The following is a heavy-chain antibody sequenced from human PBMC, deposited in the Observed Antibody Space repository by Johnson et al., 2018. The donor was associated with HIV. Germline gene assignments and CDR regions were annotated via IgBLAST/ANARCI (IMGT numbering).Heavy chain of an antibody. CDR2: RRYDGSNK. D-gene: IGHD2-21*01. V-gene: IGHV3-30*02. J-gene: IGHJ3*02. CDR3: AKGGCGGDCYSPYLFDI. CDR1: GFTFSSYG. Sequence: VQLVESGGGVVQPGGSLRLSCAASGFTFSSYGMHWVRQAPGKGLEWVAFRRYDGSNKYYADSVKGRFTISRDNSKNTLFLQMNSLRAEDTAVYYCAKGGCGGDCYSPYLFDIWGQGTMVTVSS.